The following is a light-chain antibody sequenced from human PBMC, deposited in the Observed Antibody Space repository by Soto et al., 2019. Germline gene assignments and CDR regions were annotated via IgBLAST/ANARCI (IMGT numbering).Light chain of an antibody. Sequence: QSVLTQSSSASASLGSSVKLTCTLSSGHSIYIIAWHQQQPGKAPRYLMKLEGSGSYNKGSGVPARFSGSSSGADRYLTISNLQFEDEADYYSETWDRNTWVFGGGTKLTVL. V-gene: IGLV4-60*02. J-gene: IGLJ3*02. CDR1: SGHSIYI. CDR2: LEGSGSY. CDR3: ETWDRNTWV.